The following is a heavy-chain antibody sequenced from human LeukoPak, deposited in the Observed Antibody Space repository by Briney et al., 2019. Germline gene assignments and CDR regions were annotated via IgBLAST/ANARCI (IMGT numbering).Heavy chain of an antibody. CDR3: AKSKTMVRGVTWFDP. D-gene: IGHD3-10*01. CDR1: GFTFSSYA. Sequence: PGGSLRLSCAASGFTFSSYAMSWVRQAPGKGLEWVSAISGSGGSTYYADSVKGWFTISRDNSKNTLYLQMNSLRAEDTAVYYCAKSKTMVRGVTWFDPWGQGTLVTVSS. CDR2: ISGSGGST. V-gene: IGHV3-23*01. J-gene: IGHJ5*02.